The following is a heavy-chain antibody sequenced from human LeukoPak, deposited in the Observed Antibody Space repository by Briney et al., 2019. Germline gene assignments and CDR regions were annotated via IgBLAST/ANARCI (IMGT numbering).Heavy chain of an antibody. J-gene: IGHJ4*02. CDR1: EFSVGSNY. D-gene: IGHD2-2*01. CDR3: AKDRVPDL. CDR2: IYSGGST. V-gene: IGHV3-66*01. Sequence: GGSLRLSCAASEFSVGSNYMTWVRQAPGKGLEWVSLIYSGGSTYYADSVKGRFTISRDNSKNTLYLQMNSLRAEDTAVYYCAKDRVPDLWGQGTLVTVSS.